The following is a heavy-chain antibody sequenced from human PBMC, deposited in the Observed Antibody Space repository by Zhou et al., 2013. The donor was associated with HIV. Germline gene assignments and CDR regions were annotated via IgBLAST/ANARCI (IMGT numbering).Heavy chain of an antibody. D-gene: IGHD6-13*01. Sequence: QVQLVQSGAEVKKPGSSVKVSCKSSGGTFTDYPISWVRQAPGQGLEWVGGIIPIFGTANYAQKFQGRVTITTDESTSTAYMELNSLRSEDMAVYYCARGQGGSSWYDNQNWFDPWGQGTLVTVSS. CDR2: IIPIFGTA. V-gene: IGHV1-69*05. CDR3: ARGQGGSSWYDNQNWFDP. J-gene: IGHJ5*02. CDR1: GGTFTDYP.